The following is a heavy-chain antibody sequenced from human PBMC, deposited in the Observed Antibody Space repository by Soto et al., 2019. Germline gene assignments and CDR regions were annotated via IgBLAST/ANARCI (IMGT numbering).Heavy chain of an antibody. J-gene: IGHJ6*02. CDR3: ARSGLLGAYGMDV. CDR2: IYPGDSDT. D-gene: IGHD3-10*01. V-gene: IGHV5-51*01. Sequence: GDSLKISCKGSGYSFTSYFIGCVRQMPGKALEWMGIIYPGDSDTRYSPSFQGQVTISADKSISTAYLQWSSLKASDTALYYCARSGLLGAYGMDVWGQGTTVTVSS. CDR1: GYSFTSYF.